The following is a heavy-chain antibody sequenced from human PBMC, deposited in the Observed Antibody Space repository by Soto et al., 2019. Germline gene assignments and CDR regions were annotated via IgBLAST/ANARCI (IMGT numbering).Heavy chain of an antibody. J-gene: IGHJ3*02. CDR1: GGSISSDDSS. V-gene: IGHV4-30-2*01. Sequence: PSETLSLTCAVSGGSISSDDSSLSWIRQPPGKGLEWVGYIYHSGSSYYNPSLKSRLTISVDTSKNQFSLKLSSVTAADTAVYYCARGSTVTTPAFDIWGQGTMVTVSS. CDR2: IYHSGSS. D-gene: IGHD4-17*01. CDR3: ARGSTVTTPAFDI.